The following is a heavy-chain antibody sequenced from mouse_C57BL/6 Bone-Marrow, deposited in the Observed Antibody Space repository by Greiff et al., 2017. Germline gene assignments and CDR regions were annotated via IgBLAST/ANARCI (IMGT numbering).Heavy chain of an antibody. CDR1: GFTFTDYY. D-gene: IGHD1-1*01. V-gene: IGHV7-3*01. Sequence: EVMLVESGGGLVQPGGSLSLSCAASGFTFTDYYMSWVRQPPGKALEWLGFIRNKANGYTTEYSASVKGRFTISRDNSQSILYLQVNALRAEDSATYYCARLGYYGSSFFAYWGQGTLVTVSA. CDR2: IRNKANGYTT. CDR3: ARLGYYGSSFFAY. J-gene: IGHJ3*01.